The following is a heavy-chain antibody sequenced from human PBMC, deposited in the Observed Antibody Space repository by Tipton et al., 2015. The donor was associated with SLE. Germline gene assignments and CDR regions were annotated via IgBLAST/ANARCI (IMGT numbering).Heavy chain of an antibody. V-gene: IGHV4-59*01. Sequence: TLSLTCTVSGGSLSSYYWGWIRQPPGKGLEWIGYIYYSGSTNYNPSLKSRVTISVDTSKNQFSLKLSSVTAADTAVYYCAREEAARPGWYFDLWGRGTLVTVSS. J-gene: IGHJ2*01. D-gene: IGHD6-6*01. CDR3: AREEAARPGWYFDL. CDR1: GGSLSSYY. CDR2: IYYSGST.